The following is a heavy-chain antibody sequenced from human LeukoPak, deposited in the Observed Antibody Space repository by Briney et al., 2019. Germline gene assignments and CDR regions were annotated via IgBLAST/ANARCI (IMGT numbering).Heavy chain of an antibody. CDR1: GGTFSSYA. J-gene: IGHJ6*03. CDR3: ASTVGRYCSSTSCYRGDYYYYYMDV. CDR2: IIPIFGTA. D-gene: IGHD2-2*01. Sequence: SVKVSCKASGGTFSSYAISWVRQAPGQGLEWMGGIIPIFGTANYAQKFQGRVTITADESTSTAYMELSSLKSEDTAVYYCASTVGRYCSSTSCYRGDYYYYYMDVWGKGTTVTISS. V-gene: IGHV1-69*13.